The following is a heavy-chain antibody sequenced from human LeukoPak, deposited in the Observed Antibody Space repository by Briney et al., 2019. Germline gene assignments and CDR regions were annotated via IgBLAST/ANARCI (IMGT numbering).Heavy chain of an antibody. CDR1: GYTFTSYY. J-gene: IGHJ4*02. CDR3: VSGGLRYYFDY. Sequence: ASVKVSCKASGYTFTSYYMHWVRQAPGQGLEWMGIINPSGGGTSYAQKFQSRVTMTRDTSTSTVYMELSSLRSEDTAVYYCVSGGLRYYFDYWGQGTLVTVSS. V-gene: IGHV1-46*01. D-gene: IGHD4-17*01. CDR2: INPSGGGT.